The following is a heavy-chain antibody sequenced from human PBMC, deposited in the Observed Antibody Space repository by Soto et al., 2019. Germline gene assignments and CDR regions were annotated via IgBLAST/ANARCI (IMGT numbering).Heavy chain of an antibody. CDR3: ASTSTEYQLLYYFDY. J-gene: IGHJ4*02. CDR2: ISSSSSYI. D-gene: IGHD2-2*01. V-gene: IGHV3-21*01. CDR1: GFTFSSYS. Sequence: GGSLRLSCAASGFTFSSYSMNWVRQAPGKGLEWVSSISSSSSYIYYADSVKGRFTISRDNAKNSLYLQMNSLRAEDTAVYYCASTSTEYQLLYYFDYWGQGXLVTVYS.